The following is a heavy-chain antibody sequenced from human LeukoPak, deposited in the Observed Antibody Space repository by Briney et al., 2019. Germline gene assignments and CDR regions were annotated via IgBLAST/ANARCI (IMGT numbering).Heavy chain of an antibody. J-gene: IGHJ4*02. CDR2: IYYSGST. CDR1: GGSISSYY. D-gene: IGHD3-9*01. Sequence: SETLSLTCTVSGGSISSYYWSWIRQPPGKGLEWIGYIYYSGSTNYNPSLKSRVTISVDTSENQFSLKLSSVTAADTAVYYCARLRGAYYDILTGSYAFDYWGQGTLVTVSS. V-gene: IGHV4-59*08. CDR3: ARLRGAYYDILTGSYAFDY.